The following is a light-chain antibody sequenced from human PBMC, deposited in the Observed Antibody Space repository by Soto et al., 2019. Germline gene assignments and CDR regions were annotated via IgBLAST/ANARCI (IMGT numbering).Light chain of an antibody. J-gene: IGLJ2*01. CDR1: RSNIGARYD. CDR3: QSYDSSLSGVI. Sequence: QSVLTQPPSVSGAPGQRVTISCTGGRSNIGARYDVHWYQQTPGTAPKLLIYGNTHRPSGVPDRFSGSKSGTSASLAITGLQAEDEADYYCQSYDSSLSGVIFGGGTKLTVL. CDR2: GNT. V-gene: IGLV1-40*01.